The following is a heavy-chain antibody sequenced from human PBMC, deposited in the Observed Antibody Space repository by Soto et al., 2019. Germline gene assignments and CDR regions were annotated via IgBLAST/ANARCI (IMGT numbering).Heavy chain of an antibody. CDR2: IYPGDSDT. V-gene: IGHV5-51*01. CDR3: ARQGAYYDYVWADIDY. J-gene: IGHJ4*02. Sequence: GESLKISCKGSGYSFTSYWIGWVRQMPGKGLEWMGIIYPGDSDTRYSPSFQGQVTISADKSISTAYLQWSSLKASDTAMYYCARQGAYYDYVWADIDYWGQGTLVTVSS. CDR1: GYSFTSYW. D-gene: IGHD3-16*01.